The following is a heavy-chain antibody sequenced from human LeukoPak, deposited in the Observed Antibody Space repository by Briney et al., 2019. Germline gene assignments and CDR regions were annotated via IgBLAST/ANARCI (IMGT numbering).Heavy chain of an antibody. CDR3: ARDLVAATGGD. CDR1: GGTFSSYT. Sequence: ASVKVSCKASGGTFSSYTISWLRQAPGQGLEWMGRIIPILGIANYAQKFQGRVTITADKSTSTAYVELSSLRSEDTAVYYCARDLVAATGGDWGQGTLVTGSS. D-gene: IGHD2-15*01. CDR2: IIPILGIA. J-gene: IGHJ4*02. V-gene: IGHV1-69*04.